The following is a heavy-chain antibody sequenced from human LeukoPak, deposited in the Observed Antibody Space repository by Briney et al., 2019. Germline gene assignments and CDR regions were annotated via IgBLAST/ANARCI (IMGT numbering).Heavy chain of an antibody. CDR1: GGSISSYY. CDR3: ARGRGETMAWYDAFDI. J-gene: IGHJ3*02. Sequence: SETLSLTCTVSGGSISSYYWSWIRQPRGTGLEWIGYIYYSVNTNYNPSLKSRVTISVDTSNNRFSLKLSSVTAADTAVYYCARGRGETMAWYDAFDIWGQGTMVTVSS. D-gene: IGHD3-10*01. CDR2: IYYSVNT. V-gene: IGHV4-59*01.